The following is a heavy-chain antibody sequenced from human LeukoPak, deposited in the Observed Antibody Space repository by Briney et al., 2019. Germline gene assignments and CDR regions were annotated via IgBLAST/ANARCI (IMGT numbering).Heavy chain of an antibody. CDR1: GFTFSSCG. CDR3: AKDRRGNAPRGAFDI. V-gene: IGHV3-30*18. Sequence: PGRSLRLSCAASGFTFSSCGMHWVRQAPGKGLEWVAVISYDGSNKYYADSVKGRFTISRDNSKNTLYLQMNGLRAEDTAVYYCAKDRRGNAPRGAFDIWGQGTMVTVSS. J-gene: IGHJ3*02. D-gene: IGHD1-1*01. CDR2: ISYDGSNK.